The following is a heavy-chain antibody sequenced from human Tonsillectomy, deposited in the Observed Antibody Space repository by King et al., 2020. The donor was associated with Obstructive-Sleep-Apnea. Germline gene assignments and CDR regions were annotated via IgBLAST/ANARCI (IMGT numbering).Heavy chain of an antibody. CDR1: GFTFSSHA. D-gene: IGHD1-26*01. CDR3: AKADSGSYSRTGLDF. V-gene: IGHV3-23*04. Sequence: VQLVESAGGLVQPGGSLRLSCAASGFTFSSHAMSWVRQAPGKGLEWVSAITGSGGSTFYADFVKGRFTVSRDNSKNTLYLQMNSLTVEDTAIYYCAKADSGSYSRTGLDFWGQGTLVTVSS. J-gene: IGHJ4*02. CDR2: ITGSGGST.